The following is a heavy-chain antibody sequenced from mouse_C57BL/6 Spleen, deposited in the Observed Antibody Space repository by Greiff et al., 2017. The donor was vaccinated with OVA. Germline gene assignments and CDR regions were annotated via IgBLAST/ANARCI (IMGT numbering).Heavy chain of an antibody. CDR1: GFTFSSYA. D-gene: IGHD1-1*01. J-gene: IGHJ1*03. V-gene: IGHV5-4*01. CDR2: ISDGGSYT. CDR3: ARDRGTVVATGFDV. Sequence: EVKLMESGGGLVKPGGSLKLSCAASGFTFSSYAMSWVRQTPEKRLEWVATISDGGSYTYYPDNVKGRFTISRDNAKNNLYLQMSHLKSEDTAMYYCARDRGTVVATGFDVWGTGTTVTVSS.